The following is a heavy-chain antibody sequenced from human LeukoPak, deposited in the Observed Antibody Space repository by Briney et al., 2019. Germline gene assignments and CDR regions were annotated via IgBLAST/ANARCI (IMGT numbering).Heavy chain of an antibody. CDR1: GFTFSSYT. CDR3: ARVKGSSTFDY. J-gene: IGHJ4*02. V-gene: IGHV3-30*04. D-gene: IGHD2-2*01. Sequence: GGSLRLSCAASGFTFSSYTMHWVRQAPGKGLEWVAVISYDGSNKYYADSVKGRFTISGDNSKNTLYLQMNSLRAEDTAVYYCARVKGSSTFDYWGQGTLVTVFS. CDR2: ISYDGSNK.